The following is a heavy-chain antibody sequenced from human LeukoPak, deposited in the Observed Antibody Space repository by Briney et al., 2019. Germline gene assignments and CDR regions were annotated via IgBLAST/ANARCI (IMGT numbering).Heavy chain of an antibody. J-gene: IGHJ3*02. V-gene: IGHV1-46*01. CDR2: INPSGGST. Sequence: ASVKVSCKASGYTFTSYYMHWVRQAPGQGLEWMGIINPSGGSTSYAQKFQGRVTMTRDTSTSTVYMELSSLRSEGTAVYYCARVMITFGGPPAFDIWGQGTMVTVSS. D-gene: IGHD3-16*01. CDR3: ARVMITFGGPPAFDI. CDR1: GYTFTSYY.